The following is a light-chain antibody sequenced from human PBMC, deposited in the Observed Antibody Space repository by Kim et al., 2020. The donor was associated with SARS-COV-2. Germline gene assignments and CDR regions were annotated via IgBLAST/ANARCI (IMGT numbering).Light chain of an antibody. J-gene: IGLJ2*01. CDR3: QAWESRV. Sequence: SYELTQPPSVSVSPGQTASITCSGDKLGDKYACWYQQKPGQSPVLVIYQDSKRPSGIPERFSGSNSGNTATLTISGTQAMDEADYYCQAWESRVFGGGTK. CDR2: QDS. CDR1: KLGDKY. V-gene: IGLV3-1*01.